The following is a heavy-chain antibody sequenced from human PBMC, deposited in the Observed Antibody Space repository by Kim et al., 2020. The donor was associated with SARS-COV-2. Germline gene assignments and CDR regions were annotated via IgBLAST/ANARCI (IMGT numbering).Heavy chain of an antibody. CDR1: GGSISSYY. CDR2: IYTSGST. J-gene: IGHJ5*02. V-gene: IGHV4-4*07. D-gene: IGHD6-19*01. Sequence: SETLSLTCTVSGGSISSYYWSWIRQPAGKGLEWIGRIYTSGSTNYNPSLKSRVTMSVDTSKNQFSLKLSSVTAADTAVYYCARDGYSSGWYMGTNWFDPWGQGTLVTVSS. CDR3: ARDGYSSGWYMGTNWFDP.